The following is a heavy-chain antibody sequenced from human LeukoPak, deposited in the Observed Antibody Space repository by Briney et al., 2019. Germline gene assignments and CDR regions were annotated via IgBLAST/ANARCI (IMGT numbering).Heavy chain of an antibody. Sequence: GGSLRLSCAASGFTFSRYGMHWVRQAPGKGLEWVAVIWYDGSGKYYADSVKGRFTVSRDNSKNTLYLQMNSLRAEDTAVYYCARIDSSGYASVYWGQGTLVTVSS. D-gene: IGHD3-22*01. CDR3: ARIDSSGYASVY. CDR2: IWYDGSGK. V-gene: IGHV3-33*01. CDR1: GFTFSRYG. J-gene: IGHJ4*02.